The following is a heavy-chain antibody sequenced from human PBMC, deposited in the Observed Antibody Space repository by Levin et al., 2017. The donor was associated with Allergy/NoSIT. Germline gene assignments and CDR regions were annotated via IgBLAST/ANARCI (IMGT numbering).Heavy chain of an antibody. V-gene: IGHV5-51*01. CDR2: IYPGDSDT. Sequence: GESLKISCKGSGYTFTNYWIGWVRQMPGRGLEWMGIIYPGDSDTRYSPSFQDQVTISADKSINTAYLQWSSLKASDTAMYYCARSYCSTTSCYTGFGNYWGQGALVTVSS. J-gene: IGHJ4*02. CDR1: GYTFTNYW. D-gene: IGHD2-2*02. CDR3: ARSYCSTTSCYTGFGNY.